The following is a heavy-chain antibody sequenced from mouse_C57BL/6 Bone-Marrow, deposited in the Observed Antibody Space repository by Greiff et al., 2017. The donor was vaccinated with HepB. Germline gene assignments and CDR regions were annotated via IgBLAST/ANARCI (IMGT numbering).Heavy chain of an antibody. CDR2: IDPSDSYT. CDR3: ARQHYGSSHWYFDV. Sequence: QVQLQQPGAELVMPGASVKLSCKASGYTFTSYWMHWVKQRPGQGLEWIGEIDPSDSYTNYNQKFKGKSTLTVDKSSSKAYMQLSSLTSEDSAVYYCARQHYGSSHWYFDVWGTGTTVTVSS. D-gene: IGHD1-1*01. J-gene: IGHJ1*03. V-gene: IGHV1-69*01. CDR1: GYTFTSYW.